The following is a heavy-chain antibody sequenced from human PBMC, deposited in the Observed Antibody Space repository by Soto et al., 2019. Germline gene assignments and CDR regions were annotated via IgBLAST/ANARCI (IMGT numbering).Heavy chain of an antibody. CDR3: ARDPSGIAAAGNWFDP. D-gene: IGHD6-13*01. CDR1: GGSISSGGYY. V-gene: IGHV4-31*03. Sequence: QVQLQESGPGLVKPSQTLSLTCTVSGGSISSGGYYWSWIRQHPGKGLEWLGYIYYSGSTYYNPSLKSRVAISVDTSKNQFSLKLSSVTAADTPVYYCARDPSGIAAAGNWFDPWGQGTLVTVSS. J-gene: IGHJ5*02. CDR2: IYYSGST.